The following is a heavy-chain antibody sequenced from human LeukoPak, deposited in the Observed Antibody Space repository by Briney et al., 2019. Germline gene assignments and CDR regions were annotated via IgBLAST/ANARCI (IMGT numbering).Heavy chain of an antibody. J-gene: IGHJ4*02. D-gene: IGHD3-16*01. Sequence: SSETLSLTCAVYGGSFSGYYWSWIRQPPGKGLEWIGEINHSGSTNYNPSLKSRVTISVDTSKNQFSLKLSSVTAGDTAVYYCARRGSGVLDYWGQGTLVTVSS. V-gene: IGHV4-34*01. CDR2: INHSGST. CDR1: GGSFSGYY. CDR3: ARRGSGVLDY.